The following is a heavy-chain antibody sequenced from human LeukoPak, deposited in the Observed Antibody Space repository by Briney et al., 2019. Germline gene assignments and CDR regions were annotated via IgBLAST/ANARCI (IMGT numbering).Heavy chain of an antibody. CDR1: GGSISSYY. CDR2: IYTSGST. CDR3: ARRITIFGVVCWFDP. Sequence: SETLSLTCTVSGGSISSYYWSWIRQPAGKGLEWIGRIYTSGSTNYNPSLKSRVTMSVDTSKNQFSLKLSSVTAADTAVYYCARRITIFGVVCWFDPWGQGTLVTVSS. V-gene: IGHV4-4*07. D-gene: IGHD3-3*01. J-gene: IGHJ5*02.